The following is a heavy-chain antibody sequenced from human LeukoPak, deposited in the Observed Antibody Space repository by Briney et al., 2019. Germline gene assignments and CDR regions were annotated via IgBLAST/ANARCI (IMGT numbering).Heavy chain of an antibody. V-gene: IGHV4-59*08. Sequence: SETLSLTCSVSGGSISPYYWSWIRQPPGKGLEWIGYVSYRGHTNYNPSLESRVTISLDTSKNQFSLKLSSVTAADTAVYYCARQVLLWFGRNYYMDVWGKGTTVTISS. J-gene: IGHJ6*03. CDR2: VSYRGHT. CDR3: ARQVLLWFGRNYYMDV. D-gene: IGHD3-10*01. CDR1: GGSISPYY.